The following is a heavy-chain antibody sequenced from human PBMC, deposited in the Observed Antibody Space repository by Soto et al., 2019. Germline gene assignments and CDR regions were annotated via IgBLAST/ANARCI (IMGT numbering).Heavy chain of an antibody. D-gene: IGHD3-16*01. CDR2: ISAYNGNT. J-gene: IGHJ5*02. Sequence: GASVKVSCKASGYTFTSYGISWVRQAPGQGLERMGWISAYNGNTNYAQKLQGRVTMTTDTSTSTAYMELRSLRSDDTAVYYCARDRSDYDYIWGSGIESNWFDPWGQGTLVTVSS. CDR1: GYTFTSYG. CDR3: ARDRSDYDYIWGSGIESNWFDP. V-gene: IGHV1-18*01.